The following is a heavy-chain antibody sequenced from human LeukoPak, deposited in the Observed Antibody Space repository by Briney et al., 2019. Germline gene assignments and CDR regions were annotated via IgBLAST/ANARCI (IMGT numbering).Heavy chain of an antibody. D-gene: IGHD5-18*01. Sequence: ASVKVSCKASGYTFTSYGISWVRQAPGQGLEWMGWINPNSGGTNYAQKFQGRVTMTRDTSISTAYMELSRLRSDDTAVYYCARVEIQLWLAFDYWGQGTLVTVSS. CDR2: INPNSGGT. CDR1: GYTFTSYG. V-gene: IGHV1-2*02. J-gene: IGHJ4*02. CDR3: ARVEIQLWLAFDY.